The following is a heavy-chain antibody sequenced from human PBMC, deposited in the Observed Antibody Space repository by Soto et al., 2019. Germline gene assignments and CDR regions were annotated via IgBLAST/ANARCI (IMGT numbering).Heavy chain of an antibody. D-gene: IGHD6-13*01. V-gene: IGHV4-31*03. Sequence: SETLSLTCTVSGGSISGGGYYWSWIRQHPGKGLEWIGYIYYSGITYYNPSLKSRVIISVDTSKNQFSLKVSSVTAADTAVYYCASRIAAAGRDDFDIRGQATMVTVSS. CDR3: ASRIAAAGRDDFDI. CDR1: GGSISGGGYY. CDR2: IYYSGIT. J-gene: IGHJ3*02.